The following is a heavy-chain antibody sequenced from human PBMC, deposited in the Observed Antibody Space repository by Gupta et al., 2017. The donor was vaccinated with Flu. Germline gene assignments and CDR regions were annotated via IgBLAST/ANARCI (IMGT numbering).Heavy chain of an antibody. D-gene: IGHD4-17*01. CDR2: IYYSGSA. V-gene: IGHV4-39*01. J-gene: IGHJ4*02. CDR3: AVRRGLPSRYFFDY. Sequence: QLQLKKSGPGLVKPSEQLSLTCSGSGDSVSNDNHYWGGIRQSPGKGLVWIGRIYYSGSADYNPTLKSRLTISVVTSKNQFSLRLKSVTAADTAVYYCAVRRGLPSRYFFDYWDQGTLVTVSS. CDR1: GDSVSNDNHY.